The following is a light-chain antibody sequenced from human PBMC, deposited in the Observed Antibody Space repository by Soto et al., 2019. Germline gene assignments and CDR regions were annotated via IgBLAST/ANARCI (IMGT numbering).Light chain of an antibody. CDR2: EVS. CDR3: GSSTSNITFV. J-gene: IGLJ1*01. CDR1: SSDVRGYNY. Sequence: QSALTQPASVSGSPRQSITISCTGTSSDVRGYNYVSWFQQHPGKAPKLLIYEVSNRPSGVSNRFSGSKSGNTACLTISGAQVEDEADYYCGSSTSNITFVFATATKLTVL. V-gene: IGLV2-14*01.